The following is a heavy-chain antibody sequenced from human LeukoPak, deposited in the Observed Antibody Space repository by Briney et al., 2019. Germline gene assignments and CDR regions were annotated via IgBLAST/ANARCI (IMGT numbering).Heavy chain of an antibody. CDR3: ARLMDDFWSGYFTTFDP. J-gene: IGHJ5*02. Sequence: SETLSLTCAVSGYSISSGYYWGWIRQPPGKGLEWIGSIYHSGSTYYNPSLKSRVTISVATSKNQFSLKLSSVTAADTAVYYCARLMDDFWSGYFTTFDPWGQGTLVTVSS. V-gene: IGHV4-38-2*01. D-gene: IGHD3-3*01. CDR2: IYHSGST. CDR1: GYSISSGYY.